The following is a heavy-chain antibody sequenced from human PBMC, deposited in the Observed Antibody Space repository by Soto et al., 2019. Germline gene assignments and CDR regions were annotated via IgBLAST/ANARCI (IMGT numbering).Heavy chain of an antibody. Sequence: PSETLSLTYTVSGGSISSSSYYWGWIRQPPGKGLEWIGSIYYSGSTYYNPSLKSRVTVSVDTSKNQFSLKLSSVTAADTAVYYCARSGMGVDYWGQGTLVTVSS. V-gene: IGHV4-39*01. CDR2: IYYSGST. CDR3: ARSGMGVDY. CDR1: GGSISSSSYY. D-gene: IGHD3-16*01. J-gene: IGHJ4*02.